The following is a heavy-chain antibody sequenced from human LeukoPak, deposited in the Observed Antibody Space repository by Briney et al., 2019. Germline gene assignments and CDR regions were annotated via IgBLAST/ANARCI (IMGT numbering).Heavy chain of an antibody. CDR3: ASLYYYDSSGFPYYFDY. J-gene: IGHJ4*02. CDR2: IYYSGST. CDR1: GGSISSSSYF. Sequence: SGTLSLTCTVSGGSISSSSYFWGWIRQSPGKGLEWIGSIYYSGSTYYNPSLKSRVTISVDTSKNQFSLKLSSVTAADTAVYYCASLYYYDSSGFPYYFDYWGQGTLVTVSS. V-gene: IGHV4-39*01. D-gene: IGHD3-22*01.